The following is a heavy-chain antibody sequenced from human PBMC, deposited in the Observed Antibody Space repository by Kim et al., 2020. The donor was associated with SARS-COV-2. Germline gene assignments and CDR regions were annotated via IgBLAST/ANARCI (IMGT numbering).Heavy chain of an antibody. D-gene: IGHD3-10*01. V-gene: IGHV1-18*01. Sequence: ASVKVSCKTSGFTFTNYYIHWLRQAPGQGPEWMGWISGYYGNTNYAQNFQDRVTMTIDTSTRTAYMELMSLRPDDTAVYYCARGSTYYSTYYFESWGQGTLVTVSS. CDR3: ARGSTYYSTYYFES. CDR2: ISGYYGNT. J-gene: IGHJ4*02. CDR1: GFTFTNYY.